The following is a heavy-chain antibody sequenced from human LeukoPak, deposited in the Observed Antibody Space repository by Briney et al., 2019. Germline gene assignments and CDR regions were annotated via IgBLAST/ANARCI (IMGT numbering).Heavy chain of an antibody. J-gene: IGHJ4*02. CDR2: IGPTGSDR. D-gene: IGHD1-14*01. CDR1: GLTFFTSG. V-gene: IGHV3-21*06. CDR3: ATETNGRHYDY. Sequence: GGSLRLSCTASGLTFFTSGFNWVRQAPGQGLEWVASIGPTGSDRYHADSIKGRFTISRDNANNCLYLQMNTLRAEDTAEYYCATETNGRHYDYWGQGTLLTVSS.